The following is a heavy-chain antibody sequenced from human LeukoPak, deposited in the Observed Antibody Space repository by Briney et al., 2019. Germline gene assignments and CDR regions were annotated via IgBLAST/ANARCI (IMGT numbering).Heavy chain of an antibody. V-gene: IGHV3-23*01. J-gene: IGHJ4*02. D-gene: IGHD1-7*01. Sequence: PGGSLRLSCAASGFTFSSYAMSWVRQAPGKGLAWVSAISGSGGSTYYADSVKGRFTISRDNSKNTLYLQMNSLRAEDTAVYYCAKIAGTTFDDRPQNQIDYWGQGTLVTVSS. CDR3: AKIAGTTFDDRPQNQIDY. CDR2: ISGSGGST. CDR1: GFTFSSYA.